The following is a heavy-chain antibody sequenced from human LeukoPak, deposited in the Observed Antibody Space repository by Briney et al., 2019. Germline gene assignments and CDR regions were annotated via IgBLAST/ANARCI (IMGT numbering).Heavy chain of an antibody. CDR1: GGTFSSYA. V-gene: IGHV1-69*05. CDR3: VRESSYYDSSGLEGD. Sequence: GASVKVSCKASGGTFSSYAISWVRQAPGQGLEWMGGIIPIFGTANYAQKFQGRVTITRDTSASTAYMELRGLTSDDMAVYYCVRESSYYDSSGLEGDWGQGTLVTVSS. D-gene: IGHD3-22*01. J-gene: IGHJ4*02. CDR2: IIPIFGTA.